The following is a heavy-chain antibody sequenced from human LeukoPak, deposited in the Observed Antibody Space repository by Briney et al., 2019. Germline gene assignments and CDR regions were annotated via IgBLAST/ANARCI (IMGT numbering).Heavy chain of an antibody. D-gene: IGHD4-17*01. CDR3: ARTTSFDY. V-gene: IGHV1-2*04. CDR2: INPNSGGT. Sequence: ASVKVSCKASGYTFTGYYMHWVRQAPGQGLEWMGWINPNSGGTNYAQKFQGWVTMTRDTSINTAFMELSSLRSDDTAVYYCARTTSFDYWGQGTLVTVSS. J-gene: IGHJ4*02. CDR1: GYTFTGYY.